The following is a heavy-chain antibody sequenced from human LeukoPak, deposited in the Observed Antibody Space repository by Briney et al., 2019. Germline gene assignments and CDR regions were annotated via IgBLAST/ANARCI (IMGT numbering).Heavy chain of an antibody. CDR1: GFTFSSHW. J-gene: IGHJ4*02. D-gene: IGHD4-23*01. CDR2: IRQDGSEK. V-gene: IGHV3-7*01. CDR3: ATDRKVGTWDPRFDY. Sequence: PGESLRLSCAASGFTFSSHWMMWHRQAPGKGLEWVANIRQDGSEKNYVDSVKGRFTISRDNAKISLYLQMNSLRAEDTAVYYCATDRKVGTWDPRFDYWGQGTLVTVSS.